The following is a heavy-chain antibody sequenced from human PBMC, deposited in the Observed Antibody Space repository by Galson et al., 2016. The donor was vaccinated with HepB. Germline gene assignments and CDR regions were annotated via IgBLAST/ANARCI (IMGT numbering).Heavy chain of an antibody. Sequence: SVKVSCKVSGHTLTELSMHWVRQAPGKGLEWMGGFDPEYAETIYAQKFQGRVTMTEDTSTDTAYMELSSLRSEDTAVYYCTKIMRPLSIDMIFDYWGQGTLVTVSS. J-gene: IGHJ4*02. CDR2: FDPEYAET. CDR3: TKIMRPLSIDMIFDY. D-gene: IGHD2/OR15-2a*01. CDR1: GHTLTELS. V-gene: IGHV1-24*01.